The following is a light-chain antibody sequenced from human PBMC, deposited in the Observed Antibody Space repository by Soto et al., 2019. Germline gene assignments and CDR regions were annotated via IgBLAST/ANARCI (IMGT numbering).Light chain of an antibody. CDR3: QQYGSSPGT. CDR1: QNVNNNY. Sequence: PGERATLSCRASQNVNNNYLAWYQQKPGQAPRLLIRGASSRATGLPDRFSGSGSGTAFTLTISRLEPEDFAVYYCQQYGSSPGTFGQGTKLEMK. CDR2: GAS. J-gene: IGKJ2*01. V-gene: IGKV3-20*01.